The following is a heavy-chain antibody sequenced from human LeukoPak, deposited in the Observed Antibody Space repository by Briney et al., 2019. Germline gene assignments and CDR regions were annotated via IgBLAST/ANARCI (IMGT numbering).Heavy chain of an antibody. CDR1: GGSTSSSTYY. J-gene: IGHJ4*02. CDR3: ARQLVAATFDY. Sequence: SETLSLTCTVSGGSTSSSTYYWGWIRQPPGKGLEWLGSIYYSGKTYYNPSLKSRVTVSVDTSKNQFSLKLSSVTATDTAVYYCARQLVAATFDYWGQGTLVTVSS. V-gene: IGHV4-39*01. D-gene: IGHD2-2*01. CDR2: IYYSGKT.